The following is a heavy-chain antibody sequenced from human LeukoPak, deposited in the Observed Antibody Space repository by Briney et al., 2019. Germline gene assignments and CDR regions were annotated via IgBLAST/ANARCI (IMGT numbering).Heavy chain of an antibody. J-gene: IGHJ4*02. V-gene: IGHV4-59*01. D-gene: IGHD4-17*01. CDR2: IYYSGST. Sequence: SETLSLTCTVSGGSISSYYWSWIRQPPGKGLEWIGYIYYSGSTNYNPSLKSRVTISVDTSKNQFSLKLSSVTAADTAVYYGARYPRDYGDYYFDYWGQGTLVTVSS. CDR3: ARYPRDYGDYYFDY. CDR1: GGSISSYY.